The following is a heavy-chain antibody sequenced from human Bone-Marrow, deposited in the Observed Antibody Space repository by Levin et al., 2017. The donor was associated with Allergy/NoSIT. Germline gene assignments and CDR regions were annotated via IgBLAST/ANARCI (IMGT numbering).Heavy chain of an antibody. J-gene: IGHJ4*02. V-gene: IGHV3-7*01. CDR1: GFIFSNYW. CDR3: ARDVSGNLDY. D-gene: IGHD1-26*01. CDR2: IKQDESEK. Sequence: ETLSLTCAASGFIFSNYWMSWVRQAPGKGLEWVANIKQDESEKHYVDSVKGRFTISRDNAKNSLYLQMNSLRAEDTAVYYCARDVSGNLDYWGQGILVTVSS.